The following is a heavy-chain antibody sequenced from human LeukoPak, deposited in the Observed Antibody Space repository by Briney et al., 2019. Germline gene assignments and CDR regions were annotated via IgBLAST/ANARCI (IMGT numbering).Heavy chain of an antibody. CDR1: GFTFNNYA. J-gene: IGHJ4*02. D-gene: IGHD2-15*01. V-gene: IGHV3-23*01. CDR2: ISGSDDNT. CDR3: ARAVGYY. Sequence: AGGSLRLSCAASGFTFNNYAMSWVRQAPGKGLEWVSTISGSDDNTYYADSVKGRFTISRDNAKNSLYLQMNSLRAEDTAVYYCARAVGYYWGQGTLVTVSS.